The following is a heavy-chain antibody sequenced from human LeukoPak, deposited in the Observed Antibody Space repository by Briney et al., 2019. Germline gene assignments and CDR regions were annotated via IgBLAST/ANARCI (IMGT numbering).Heavy chain of an antibody. CDR1: GFTFSSYS. CDR3: ARDVGDCGYYFDT. V-gene: IGHV3-21*01. CDR2: ISGSTTNI. D-gene: IGHD2-21*02. Sequence: GGSLRLSCAASGFTFSSYSMNWVRQAPGKGLEWVSSISGSTTNIHYVDSVKGRFTISRDNGKNSLYLQMNSLRAEDTAVYYCARDVGDCGYYFDTWGQGTLVTVSS. J-gene: IGHJ4*02.